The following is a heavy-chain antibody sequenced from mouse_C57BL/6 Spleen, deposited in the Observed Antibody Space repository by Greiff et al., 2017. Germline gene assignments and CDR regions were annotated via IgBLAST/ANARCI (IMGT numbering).Heavy chain of an antibody. CDR1: GYSITSGYY. CDR3: ARAFYYDYAYYAMDY. D-gene: IGHD2-4*01. CDR2: ISYDGSN. V-gene: IGHV3-6*01. J-gene: IGHJ4*01. Sequence: EVQLQESGPGLVKPSQSLSLTCSVTGYSITSGYYWNWIRQFPGNKLEWMGYISYDGSNNYNPSLKNRISITRDTSKNQFFLKLNSVTTEDTATYYCARAFYYDYAYYAMDYWGQGTSVTVSS.